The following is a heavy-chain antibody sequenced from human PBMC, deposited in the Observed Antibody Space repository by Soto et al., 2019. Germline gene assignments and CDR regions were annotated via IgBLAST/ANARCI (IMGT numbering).Heavy chain of an antibody. Sequence: ASVKVSCKASGYTFTSYGMQWVRQAPGQRLEWMGWINAGNSNTKYSQKFQGRVTITRDTSASTAYMELSSLRSEDTAVYYCTRGEFLSYDDYWGQGTLVTVSS. CDR1: GYTFTSYG. D-gene: IGHD3-16*01. CDR3: TRGEFLSYDDY. CDR2: INAGNSNT. J-gene: IGHJ4*02. V-gene: IGHV1-3*01.